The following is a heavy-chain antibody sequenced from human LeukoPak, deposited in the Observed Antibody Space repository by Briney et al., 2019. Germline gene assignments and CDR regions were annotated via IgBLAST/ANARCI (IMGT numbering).Heavy chain of an antibody. V-gene: IGHV4-30-4*01. CDR1: GGSISGANYY. Sequence: PSQTLSLTCTVSGGSISGANYYWSWIRQPPGRGLEWIGYIYYSGNTYYNPSLKSRVTISVDTSKNQFSLKLSSVTAADTAVYYCAREVHFDSSALGYWGQGTLVTVSS. J-gene: IGHJ4*02. CDR3: AREVHFDSSALGY. D-gene: IGHD3-22*01. CDR2: IYYSGNT.